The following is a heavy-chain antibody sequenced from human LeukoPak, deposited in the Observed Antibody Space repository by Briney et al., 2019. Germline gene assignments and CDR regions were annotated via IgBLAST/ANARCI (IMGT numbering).Heavy chain of an antibody. CDR3: ARESYWGSGLKGFDS. Sequence: GGSLRLSCVASGFTFTGYSINWVRQAPGKGLEWVSYISRDSSNIYYADSVKGRFTISRDNATNSLYLQVNSLRDEDTAVYYCARESYWGSGLKGFDSWGQGTLVTVSS. V-gene: IGHV3-48*02. D-gene: IGHD7-27*01. J-gene: IGHJ4*02. CDR2: ISRDSSNI. CDR1: GFTFTGYS.